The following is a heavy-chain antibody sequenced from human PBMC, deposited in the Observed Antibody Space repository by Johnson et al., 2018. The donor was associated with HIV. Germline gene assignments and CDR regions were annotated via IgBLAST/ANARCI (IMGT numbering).Heavy chain of an antibody. CDR1: GFTFSNYY. Sequence: QEQLVESGGCVVQPGGSLRLSCAASGFTFSNYYMSWIRQAPGKGLEWISYISSRGSTIYYADSVKGRFTISRDNAKNSLYLQMNSLRAEDTAVYYCARDVGLLAYCGGDCADAFDIWGQGTMVTVSS. CDR3: ARDVGLLAYCGGDCADAFDI. J-gene: IGHJ3*02. CDR2: ISSRGSTI. D-gene: IGHD2-21*01. V-gene: IGHV3-11*04.